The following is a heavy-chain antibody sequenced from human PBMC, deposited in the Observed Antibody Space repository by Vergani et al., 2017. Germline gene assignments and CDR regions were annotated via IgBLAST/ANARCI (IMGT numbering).Heavy chain of an antibody. CDR2: ISGSGGRT. CDR3: ARVMSGYRPSRFDY. D-gene: IGHD3-3*01. V-gene: IGHV3-23*01. J-gene: IGHJ4*02. Sequence: EVQLLESGGGLVQPGGSLRLSCAASGFTFSSYAMNWVRQAPGKGLEWVSGISGSGGRTYYADSVKGRFTISRDNSKNTLYLQVNSLRAEDTAVYYCARVMSGYRPSRFDYWGQGTLVTVSS. CDR1: GFTFSSYA.